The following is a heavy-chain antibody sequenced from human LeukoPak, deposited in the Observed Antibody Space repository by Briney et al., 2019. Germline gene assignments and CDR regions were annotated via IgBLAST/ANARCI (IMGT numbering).Heavy chain of an antibody. D-gene: IGHD3-10*01. V-gene: IGHV3-15*01. CDR1: GFTFSNAW. CDR2: IKSKTDGGTT. CDR3: TTLTMVRGVTFDY. Sequence: GGSLRLSCAASGFTFSNAWMSWVRQAPGKGLEWVGRIKSKTDGGTTDYAAPVKGRFTISRDDSKNTLYLQMNSQKTEDTAVYYCTTLTMVRGVTFDYWGQGTLVTVSS. J-gene: IGHJ4*02.